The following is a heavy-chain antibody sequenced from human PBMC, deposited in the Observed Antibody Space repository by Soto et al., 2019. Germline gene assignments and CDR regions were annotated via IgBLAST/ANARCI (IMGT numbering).Heavy chain of an antibody. CDR2: IYNSGST. D-gene: IGHD5-12*01. CDR1: RGSITSSGYY. Sequence: QVQLLESGPGLVKPSQTLSLTCSVSRGSITSSGYYWSWIRQHPGKGLEWIGDIYNSGSTHYNPSLKSRVSILLDTSNNQFSLKLTSVTAADTAVYYCARHKSDIEMPRLYYFDYWGQGTVVTVSS. J-gene: IGHJ4*02. V-gene: IGHV4-31*03. CDR3: ARHKSDIEMPRLYYFDY.